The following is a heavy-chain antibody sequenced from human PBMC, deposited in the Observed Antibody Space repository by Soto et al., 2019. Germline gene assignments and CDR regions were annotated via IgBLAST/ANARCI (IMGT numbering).Heavy chain of an antibody. D-gene: IGHD3-10*01. CDR2: ISGSGGST. CDR1: GFTFSSYA. J-gene: IGHJ4*02. Sequence: GGSLRLSCAASGFTFSSYAMSWVRQAPGKGLEWVSAISGSGGSTYYADSVKGRFTTSRDNSKNTLYLQMNSLRAEDTAVYYCANNYYGSGSYTGGYFFDYWGQGTLVTVSS. CDR3: ANNYYGSGSYTGGYFFDY. V-gene: IGHV3-23*01.